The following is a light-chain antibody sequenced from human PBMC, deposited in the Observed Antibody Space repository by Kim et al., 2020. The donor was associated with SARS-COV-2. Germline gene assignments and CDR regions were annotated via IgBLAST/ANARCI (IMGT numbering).Light chain of an antibody. J-gene: IGKJ5*01. CDR1: QSILYSSNNKNC. CDR3: QQYYRTPLT. CDR2: WAS. Sequence: ATIHCKSSQSILYSSNNKNCLAWYQQKPGQPPKLLIYWASTRESGVPDRFSGGESGTDFTLTISSLQAEDVAVYYCQQYYRTPLTFGQGTRLEIK. V-gene: IGKV4-1*01.